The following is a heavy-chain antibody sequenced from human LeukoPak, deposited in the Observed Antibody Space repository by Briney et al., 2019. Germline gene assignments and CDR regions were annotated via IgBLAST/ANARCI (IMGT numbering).Heavy chain of an antibody. CDR1: GYSFTSYW. CDR3: ARTTIGYCSSTSCYVFDY. J-gene: IGHJ4*02. CDR2: IYPGDSDT. D-gene: IGHD2-2*01. Sequence: GESLKISRKGSGYSFTSYWIGWVRQMPGKGLEWMGIIYPGDSDTRYSPSFQGQVTISADKSISTAYLQWSSLKASDTAMYYCARTTIGYCSSTSCYVFDYWGQGTLVTVSS. V-gene: IGHV5-51*01.